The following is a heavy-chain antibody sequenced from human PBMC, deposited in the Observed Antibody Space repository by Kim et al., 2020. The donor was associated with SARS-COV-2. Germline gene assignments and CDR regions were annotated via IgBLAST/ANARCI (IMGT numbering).Heavy chain of an antibody. CDR1: GGSISSYY. Sequence: SETLSLTCTVSGGSISSYYWSWIRQPPGKGLEWIGYIYYSGSTNYNPSLKSRVTISVDTSKNQFSLKLSSVTAADTAVYYCARHSPISWELLKFGYFDYWGQGTLVTVSS. V-gene: IGHV4-59*08. D-gene: IGHD1-26*01. CDR2: IYYSGST. CDR3: ARHSPISWELLKFGYFDY. J-gene: IGHJ4*02.